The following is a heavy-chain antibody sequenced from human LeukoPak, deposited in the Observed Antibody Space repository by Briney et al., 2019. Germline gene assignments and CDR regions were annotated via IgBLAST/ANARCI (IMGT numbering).Heavy chain of an antibody. CDR1: GFTFNNFA. J-gene: IGHJ4*02. D-gene: IGHD6-13*01. V-gene: IGHV3-9*03. CDR2: ISWNSGSI. CDR3: AKGRSTQQLAALDF. Sequence: GGSLRLSCAASGFTFNNFAMHWVRQAPGKGLEWVTGISWNSGSIGYADSVKGRFTISRDNAKSSLYLQMNSLGAEDVALYYCAKGRSTQQLAALDFWGQGTRVTVSS.